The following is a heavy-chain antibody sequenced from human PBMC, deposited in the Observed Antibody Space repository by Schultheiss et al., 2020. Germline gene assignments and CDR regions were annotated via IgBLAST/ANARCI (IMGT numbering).Heavy chain of an antibody. D-gene: IGHD6-19*01. CDR1: GFTFSSYW. CDR2: ISYDGSNK. V-gene: IGHV3-30*03. CDR3: ARGTAGTGY. Sequence: GGSLRLSCAASGFTFSSYWMSWVRQAPGKGLEWVAVISYDGSNKYYADSVKGRFTISRDNSKNTLYLQMNSLRAEDTAVYYCARGTAGTGYWGQGTPVTVFS. J-gene: IGHJ4*02.